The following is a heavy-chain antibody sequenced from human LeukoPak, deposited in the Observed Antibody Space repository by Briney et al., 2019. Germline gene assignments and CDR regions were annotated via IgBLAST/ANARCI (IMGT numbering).Heavy chain of an antibody. Sequence: GGSLRLPCAASGFTFSSYWMTWVRQAPGKGLEWVANIKQDGSEKYYVDSVKGRFTISRDNAKNSLFLQMDSLRAEDTAVYYSARDLGSNYDSSGYYMNAFDIWGQGTVVTVSS. CDR3: ARDLGSNYDSSGYYMNAFDI. D-gene: IGHD3-22*01. J-gene: IGHJ3*02. V-gene: IGHV3-7*01. CDR1: GFTFSSYW. CDR2: IKQDGSEK.